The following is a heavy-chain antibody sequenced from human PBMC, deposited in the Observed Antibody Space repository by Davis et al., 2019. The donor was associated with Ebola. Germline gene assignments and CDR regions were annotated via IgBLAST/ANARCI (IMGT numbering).Heavy chain of an antibody. CDR1: GGSISSYY. CDR2: IYYSGST. J-gene: IGHJ4*02. V-gene: IGHV4-59*01. CDR3: ARDPYGDYDRVGNY. D-gene: IGHD4-17*01. Sequence: SETLSLTCTVSGGSISSYYWSWIRQPPGKGLEWIGYIYYSGSTNYNPSLKSRVTISVDTSKNQFSLKLSSVTAADTAVYYCARDPYGDYDRVGNYWGQGTLVTVSS.